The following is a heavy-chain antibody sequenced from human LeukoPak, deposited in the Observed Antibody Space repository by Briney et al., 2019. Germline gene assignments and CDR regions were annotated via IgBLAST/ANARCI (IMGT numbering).Heavy chain of an antibody. CDR1: GFTYSSYA. CDR3: ARDSLSWV. V-gene: IGHV3-30-3*01. Sequence: GRSLRLSCAASGFTYSSYAMYWVRQAPGKGLEWVAVISYDGSNKYYADSVKGRFTISRDNPKNTLYLQMNSLRAEDTAVYYCARDSLSWVWGQGTLVTVSS. CDR2: ISYDGSNK. D-gene: IGHD1-26*01. J-gene: IGHJ4*02.